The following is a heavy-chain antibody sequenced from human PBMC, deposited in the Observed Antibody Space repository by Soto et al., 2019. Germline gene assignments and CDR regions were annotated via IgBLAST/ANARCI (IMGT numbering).Heavy chain of an antibody. CDR1: RFTFGSYW. CDR2: IKQDGSEK. CDR3: ARPKRFDAFDI. D-gene: IGHD4-17*01. V-gene: IGHV3-7*05. Sequence: EVQLVESGGGLVQPGGSLRLSCTASRFTFGSYWMCWVRQAPGKGLEWVANIKQDGSEKYYVDSVKGRFTISRDNAKNSLYLQMNSLRAEDTAVYYCARPKRFDAFDIWGQGTMVSVSS. J-gene: IGHJ3*02.